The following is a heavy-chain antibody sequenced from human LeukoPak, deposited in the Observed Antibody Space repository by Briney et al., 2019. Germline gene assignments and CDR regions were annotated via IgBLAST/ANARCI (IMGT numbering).Heavy chain of an antibody. CDR3: ARHKWPHFRDY. Sequence: SETLSLTCTVSGGSISSSSYYWGWIRQPPGKGLEWIGSIYYSGSTYYNPSLKSRVTISVDTSKNQFSLKLSSVTAADTAVHYCARHKWPHFRDYWGQGTLVTVSS. V-gene: IGHV4-39*01. CDR1: GGSISSSSYY. CDR2: IYYSGST. D-gene: IGHD5-12*01. J-gene: IGHJ4*02.